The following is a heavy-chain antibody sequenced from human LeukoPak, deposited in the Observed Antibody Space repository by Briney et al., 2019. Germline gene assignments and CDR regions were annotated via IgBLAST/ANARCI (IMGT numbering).Heavy chain of an antibody. CDR3: ARDYPLDYGGNPHDAFDI. V-gene: IGHV3-53*01. Sequence: GGSLRLSCTASGFSFSGHWMHWARQLPGKGLEWVSVIYSGGSTYYADPVKGRFTISRDNSKNTLYLQMNSLRAEDTAVYYCARDYPLDYGGNPHDAFDIWGQGTMVTVSS. J-gene: IGHJ3*02. CDR2: IYSGGST. D-gene: IGHD4-23*01. CDR1: GFSFSGHW.